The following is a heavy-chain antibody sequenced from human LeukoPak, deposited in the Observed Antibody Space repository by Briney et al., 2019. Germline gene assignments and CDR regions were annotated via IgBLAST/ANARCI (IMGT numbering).Heavy chain of an antibody. J-gene: IGHJ5*02. D-gene: IGHD1-26*01. Sequence: GGSLRLSCAASGFTFSSYAMSWVRQAPGKGLEWVSSISNSGGSTYYADSVKGRFTISRDNSKNTLYLQMNSLRAEDTAVYYCARAGIVGAIDNWFDPWGQGTLVTVSS. CDR3: ARAGIVGAIDNWFDP. CDR2: ISNSGGST. CDR1: GFTFSSYA. V-gene: IGHV3-23*01.